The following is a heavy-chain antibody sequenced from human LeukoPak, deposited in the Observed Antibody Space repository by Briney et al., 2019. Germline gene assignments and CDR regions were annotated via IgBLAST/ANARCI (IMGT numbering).Heavy chain of an antibody. CDR3: ARANCDFWSGYPNWFDP. Sequence: SETLSLTCTVSGGSISNYYWTWIRQPPGKGLEWIGYIYYSGSTNYNTSLKSRVTISVDTSKNQFSLKLSSVTAADTAVYYCARANCDFWSGYPNWFDPWGQGTLVSVSP. D-gene: IGHD3-3*01. CDR2: IYYSGST. J-gene: IGHJ5*02. CDR1: GGSISNYY. V-gene: IGHV4-59*01.